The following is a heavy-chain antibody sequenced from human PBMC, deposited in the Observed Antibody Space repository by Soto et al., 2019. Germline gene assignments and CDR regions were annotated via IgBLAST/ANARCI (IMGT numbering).Heavy chain of an antibody. J-gene: IGHJ4*02. D-gene: IGHD3-22*01. CDR2: FDPEDGET. CDR1: GYTLTELS. CDR3: ATARGGWYDSSGYYFDY. Sequence: ASVKVSCKVSGYTLTELSMHWVRQAPGKGLEWMGGFDPEDGETIYAQKFQGRVTMTEDTSTDTAYMELSSLRSEDTAVYYCATARGGWYDSSGYYFDYWGQGTLVTVSS. V-gene: IGHV1-24*01.